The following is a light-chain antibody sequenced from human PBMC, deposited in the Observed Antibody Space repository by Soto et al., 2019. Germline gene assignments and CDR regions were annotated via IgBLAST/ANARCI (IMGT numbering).Light chain of an antibody. J-gene: IGLJ2*01. CDR3: GSYANATLI. CDR1: SSNIGAGYD. Sequence: QSVLTQPPSVSGAPGQRVTISCTGSSSNIGAGYDVHWYQRLPGTAPKLLIYGDTNRPSGVPDRFSGSKSGTSASLAITGLQAEDEADYYCGSYANATLIFGGGTKLTVL. CDR2: GDT. V-gene: IGLV1-40*01.